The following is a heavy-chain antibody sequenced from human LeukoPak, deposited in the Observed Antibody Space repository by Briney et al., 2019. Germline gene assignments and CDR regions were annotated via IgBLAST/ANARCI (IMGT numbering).Heavy chain of an antibody. J-gene: IGHJ4*02. CDR3: ARVGELISTWGTYYYDSSGYPYDY. CDR1: GFTFSSYW. V-gene: IGHV3-74*01. CDR2: INSDGSST. D-gene: IGHD3-22*01. Sequence: GGSLRLSCAASGFTFSSYWMHWVRQAPGKGLVWVSRINSDGSSTSYADSVKGRFTISRDNAKNTLYLQMNSLRAEDTAVYYCARVGELISTWGTYYYDSSGYPYDYWGQGTLVTVSS.